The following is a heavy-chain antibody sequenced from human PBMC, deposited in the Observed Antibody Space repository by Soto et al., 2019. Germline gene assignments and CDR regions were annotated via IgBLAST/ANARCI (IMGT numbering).Heavy chain of an antibody. V-gene: IGHV3-53*01. CDR2: IYSGRST. D-gene: IGHD3-10*01. J-gene: IGHJ4*02. CDR3: ARECRAMVRGAEIDY. Sequence: RGPLRLSCAASGFTVSSNYMSWVLQAPGKGLEWISFIYSGRSTYYADSGKGRFTISRDNSKNTLYLQMNSLRAEDTAVYYCARECRAMVRGAEIDYWGQGTLVTVSS. CDR1: GFTVSSNY.